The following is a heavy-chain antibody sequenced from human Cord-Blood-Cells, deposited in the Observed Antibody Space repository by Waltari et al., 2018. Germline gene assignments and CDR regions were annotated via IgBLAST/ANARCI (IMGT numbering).Heavy chain of an antibody. CDR1: GGTFSSYA. Sequence: QVQLVQSGAEVKKPGSSVKVSCKASGGTFSSYAISWVRQAPRQRLEWMGGIIPIFGTANYAQKFQGRVTITADESTSTAYMELSSLRSEDTAVYYCARAGGYSYGHYYYYGMDVWGQGTTVTVSS. V-gene: IGHV1-69*12. CDR3: ARAGGYSYGHYYYYGMDV. CDR2: IIPIFGTA. D-gene: IGHD5-18*01. J-gene: IGHJ6*02.